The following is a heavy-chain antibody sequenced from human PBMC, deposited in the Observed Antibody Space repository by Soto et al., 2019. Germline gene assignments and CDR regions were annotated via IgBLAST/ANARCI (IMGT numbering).Heavy chain of an antibody. CDR1: GFTFSGSA. CDR3: SGGQNDYNYYYYYPMDV. CDR2: IRSKPNNYAT. J-gene: IGHJ6*02. D-gene: IGHD4-4*01. V-gene: IGHV3-73*02. Sequence: EVQLVESGGGLVQPGESLRLSCAASGFTFSGSAMHWVRQAPGKGLEGVGRIRSKPNNYATAYAASVKGRFSISRDDSKNTAYLQVNGLKTEDTAVYYCSGGQNDYNYYYYYPMDVWGRGTTVTVSS.